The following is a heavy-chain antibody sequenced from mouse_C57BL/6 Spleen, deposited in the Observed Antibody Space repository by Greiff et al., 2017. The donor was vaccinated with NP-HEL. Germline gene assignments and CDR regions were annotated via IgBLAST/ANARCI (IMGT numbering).Heavy chain of an antibody. CDR3: ARGDDYDEEVWFAY. J-gene: IGHJ3*01. CDR2: ISYDGSN. Sequence: EVKLQESGPGLVKPSQSLSLTCSVTGYSITSGYYWNWIRQFPGNKLEWMGYISYDGSNNYNPSLKNRISITRDTSKNQFFLKLNSVTTEDTATYYCARGDDYDEEVWFAYWGQGTLVTVSA. D-gene: IGHD2-4*01. V-gene: IGHV3-6*01. CDR1: GYSITSGYY.